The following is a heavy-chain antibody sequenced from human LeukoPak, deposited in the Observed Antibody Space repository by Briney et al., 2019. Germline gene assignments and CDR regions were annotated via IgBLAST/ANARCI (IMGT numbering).Heavy chain of an antibody. CDR1: GYTFTGYY. Sequence: ASVKVSCKASGYTFTGYYMHWVRQAPGQGLEWMGWINPNSGGTNYAQKFQGRATMTRDTSISTAYMELSRLRSDDTAVYYCARARFLGYSGYDLLYYFDYWGQGTLVTVSS. CDR2: INPNSGGT. J-gene: IGHJ4*02. CDR3: ARARFLGYSGYDLLYYFDY. V-gene: IGHV1-2*02. D-gene: IGHD5-12*01.